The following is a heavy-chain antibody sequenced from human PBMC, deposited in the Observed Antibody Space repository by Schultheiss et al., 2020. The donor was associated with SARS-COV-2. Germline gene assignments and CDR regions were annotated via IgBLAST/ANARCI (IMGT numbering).Heavy chain of an antibody. CDR2: IYHSGTT. V-gene: IGHV4-38-2*01. D-gene: IGHD6-13*01. CDR1: GYSITSGYF. J-gene: IGHJ4*02. Sequence: SQTLSLTCAVSGYSITSGYFWGWIRQPPGKGLEWIGSIYHSGTTHFNPSLKSRVTISVHTSKNQFSLKLSSVTAADTAVYYCARFIAAAGGAWNWGQGTLVTVSS. CDR3: ARFIAAAGGAWN.